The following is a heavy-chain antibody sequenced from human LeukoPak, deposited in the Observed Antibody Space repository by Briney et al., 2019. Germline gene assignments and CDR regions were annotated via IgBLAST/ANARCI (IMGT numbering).Heavy chain of an antibody. J-gene: IGHJ3*02. D-gene: IGHD3-22*01. CDR3: ARSDSRREAFDI. CDR1: GGSVSSGNYY. CDR2: IFYTGST. Sequence: ETLSLTCTVSGGSVSSGNYYWSCIRQPPGNGLEWIGYIFYTGSTIYNPSLKSRVTISIDTSKNQFSLRLSSVTAADTAVFYCARSDSRREAFDIWGQGTMVTVSS. V-gene: IGHV4-61*01.